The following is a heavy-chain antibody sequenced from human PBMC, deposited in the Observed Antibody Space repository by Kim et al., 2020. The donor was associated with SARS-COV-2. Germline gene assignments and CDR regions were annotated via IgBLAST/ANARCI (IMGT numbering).Heavy chain of an antibody. CDR1: GYTFSSYY. CDR2: RDACSGGT. Sequence: ASVKVSCKASGYTFSSYYMHWVRQAPGQGLEWIGVRDACSGGTNYAQKFRGRVTMTRDTSTSTVYMDLDSLRSEDTAIYYCVREFVGGWFDHWGQGTLVTVSS. V-gene: IGHV1-46*01. J-gene: IGHJ5*02. D-gene: IGHD1-26*01. CDR3: VREFVGGWFDH.